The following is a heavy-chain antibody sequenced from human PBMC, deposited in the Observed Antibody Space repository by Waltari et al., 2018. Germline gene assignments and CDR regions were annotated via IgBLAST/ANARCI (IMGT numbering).Heavy chain of an antibody. CDR1: GFTFSRYS. J-gene: IGHJ4*02. CDR2: ISSSSSYI. V-gene: IGHV3-21*01. CDR3: ARVSGSYYGLDY. Sequence: EVQLVESGGGLVKPGGSLRLSCAASGFTFSRYSMTWFRQAPGKGLEWVSSISSSSSYIYYADSVKGRFTISRDNAKNSLYLQMNSLRAEDTAVYYCARVSGSYYGLDYWGQGTLVTVSS. D-gene: IGHD1-26*01.